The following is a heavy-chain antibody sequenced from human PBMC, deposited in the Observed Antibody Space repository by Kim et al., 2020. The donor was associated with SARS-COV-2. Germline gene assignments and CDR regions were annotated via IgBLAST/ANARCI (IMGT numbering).Heavy chain of an antibody. CDR2: IHHSGST. Sequence: SETRTRTCAVSGGSINTNNWWSCLRQSPGKVLERIGEIHHSGSTNYSPSLQSRVTISIDKSKNQISLMVTSVTAADTAAYYCARVTVREWEVQANFGSDGRDVWGQGTVVTVSS. CDR3: ARVTVREWEVQANFGSDGRDV. J-gene: IGHJ3*01. D-gene: IGHD1-26*01. CDR1: GGSINTNNW. V-gene: IGHV4-4*02.